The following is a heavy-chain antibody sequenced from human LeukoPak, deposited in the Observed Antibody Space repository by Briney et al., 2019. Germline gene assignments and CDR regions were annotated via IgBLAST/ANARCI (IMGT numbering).Heavy chain of an antibody. J-gene: IGHJ3*02. V-gene: IGHV4-61*02. CDR3: ASPYDSSGYAYADDAFDI. D-gene: IGHD3-22*01. CDR1: GGSISSGSYY. Sequence: SETLSLTCTVSGGSISSGSYYWSWIRQPAGKGLEWIGRIYTSGSTNYNPSLKSRVTISVDTSKNQFSLKLSSVTAADTAVYYCASPYDSSGYAYADDAFDIWGQGTMVTVSS. CDR2: IYTSGST.